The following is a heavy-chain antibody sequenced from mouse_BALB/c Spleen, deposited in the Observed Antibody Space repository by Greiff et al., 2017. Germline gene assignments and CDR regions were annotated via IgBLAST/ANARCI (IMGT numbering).Heavy chain of an antibody. CDR3: TRKYGKTYAMDY. Sequence: VQLQQSGTVLARPGASVKMSCKASGYSFTSYWMHWVKQRPGQGLEWIGAIYPGNSDTSYNQKFKGKAKLTAVTSASTAYMELSSLTNEDSAVYYCTRKYGKTYAMDYWGQGTSGTVSS. CDR2: IYPGNSDT. J-gene: IGHJ4*01. D-gene: IGHD2-10*02. V-gene: IGHV1-5*01. CDR1: GYSFTSYW.